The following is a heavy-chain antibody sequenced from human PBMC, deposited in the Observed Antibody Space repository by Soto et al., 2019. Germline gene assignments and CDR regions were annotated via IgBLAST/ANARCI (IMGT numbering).Heavy chain of an antibody. V-gene: IGHV3-30-3*01. Sequence: GGSLRLSCAASGFTFSSYAMHWVRQAPGKGLEWAAVISYDGSNKYYADSVKGRFTISRDNSKNTLYLQMNSLRAEDTAVYYCARVDYYDSSGYPIASDYWGQGT. J-gene: IGHJ4*02. CDR2: ISYDGSNK. D-gene: IGHD3-22*01. CDR1: GFTFSSYA. CDR3: ARVDYYDSSGYPIASDY.